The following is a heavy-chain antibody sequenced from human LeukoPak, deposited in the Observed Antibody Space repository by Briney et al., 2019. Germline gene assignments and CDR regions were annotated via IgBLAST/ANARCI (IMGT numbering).Heavy chain of an antibody. CDR2: ISSSGSTI. Sequence: MPGGSLRLSCAASGFTFSDYYMSWIRQAPGKGLEWVSYISSSGSTIYYADSVKGRFTISRDNAKNSLYLQMNSLRAEDTAVYYCARDSGPPYYDFWSGHLPRGYMDVWGKGTTVTVSS. J-gene: IGHJ6*03. V-gene: IGHV3-11*04. CDR1: GFTFSDYY. CDR3: ARDSGPPYYDFWSGHLPRGYMDV. D-gene: IGHD3-3*01.